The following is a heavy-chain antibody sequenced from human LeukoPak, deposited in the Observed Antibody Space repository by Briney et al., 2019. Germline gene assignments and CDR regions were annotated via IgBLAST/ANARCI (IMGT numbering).Heavy chain of an antibody. Sequence: KSSETLSLTCAVYGGSFSGYYWSWIRQPPGKGLEWIGEINHSGSTNYNPSLKSRVTISVDTSKNQFSLKLSSVTAADTAVYYCARRAATLMVRGVISAFDIWGQGTMVTVSS. D-gene: IGHD3-10*01. CDR2: INHSGST. CDR3: ARRAATLMVRGVISAFDI. V-gene: IGHV4-34*01. CDR1: GGSFSGYY. J-gene: IGHJ3*02.